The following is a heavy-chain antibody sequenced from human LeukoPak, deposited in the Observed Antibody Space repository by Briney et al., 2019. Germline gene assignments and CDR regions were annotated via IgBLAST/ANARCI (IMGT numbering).Heavy chain of an antibody. CDR1: GFTFSSYG. J-gene: IGHJ6*03. CDR3: ARDPYSGNYGTYYYYYMDV. D-gene: IGHD1-26*01. V-gene: IGHV3-30*02. CDR2: IRFDGTNK. Sequence: GGSLRLSCAASGFTFSSYGMHWVRQAPGKGLEWVSFIRFDGTNKYYADSVKGRFTISRDNSKNSLYLQMDSLGPEDTAVYYCARDPYSGNYGTYYYYYMDVWGKGTTVTISS.